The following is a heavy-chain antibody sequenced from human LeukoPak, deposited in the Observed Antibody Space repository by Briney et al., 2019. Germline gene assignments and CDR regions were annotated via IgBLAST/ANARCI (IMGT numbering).Heavy chain of an antibody. J-gene: IGHJ4*02. V-gene: IGHV4-4*07. CDR2: IYTSGST. D-gene: IGHD2-2*02. CDR1: GGSISSYY. Sequence: SETLSLTCTVSGGSISSYYWSWIRQPAGKGLEWIGRIYTSGSTNYNPSLKSRVTTSVDTSKNQFSLKLSSVTAADTAVYYCARDFCSSTSCYIDYFDYWGQGTLVTVSS. CDR3: ARDFCSSTSCYIDYFDY.